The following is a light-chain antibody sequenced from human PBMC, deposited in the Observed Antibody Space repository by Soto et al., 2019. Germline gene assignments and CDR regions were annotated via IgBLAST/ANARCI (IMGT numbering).Light chain of an antibody. J-gene: IGKJ4*01. CDR2: GAS. V-gene: IGKV3-15*01. CDR1: QSVSSN. Sequence: EIVMTQSPAPLSVSPGERATLSCRASQSVSSNLAWYQQKPGQAPRLLIYGASTRATAIPARFSGSGSGTEFTLTSSSRQSEDCAVYYCQQYNSWPVTFGGGTKVVIK. CDR3: QQYNSWPVT.